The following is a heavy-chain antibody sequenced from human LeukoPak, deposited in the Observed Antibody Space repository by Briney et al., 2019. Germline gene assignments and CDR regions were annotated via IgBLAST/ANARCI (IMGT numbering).Heavy chain of an antibody. Sequence: GGSLRLSCSASGITFSSHAMHWVRQTPGKGLEYVSAISDNGGMTFYADSVKGRFTISRDNSKNTLYLQMSSLRGEDTAVYYCYVSGWTEDIDNWGQGTLVTVSS. CDR1: GITFSSHA. D-gene: IGHD6-19*01. CDR3: YVSGWTEDIDN. CDR2: ISDNGGMT. J-gene: IGHJ4*02. V-gene: IGHV3-64D*06.